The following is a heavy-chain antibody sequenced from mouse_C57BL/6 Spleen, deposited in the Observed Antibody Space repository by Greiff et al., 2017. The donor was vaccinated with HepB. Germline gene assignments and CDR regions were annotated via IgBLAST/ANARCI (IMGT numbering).Heavy chain of an antibody. CDR1: GFTFTDYY. D-gene: IGHD1-1*01. CDR2: IRNKANGYTT. J-gene: IGHJ1*03. V-gene: IGHV7-3*01. Sequence: EVKLQESGGGLVQPGGSLSLSCAASGFTFTDYYMSWVRQPPGKALEWLGFIRNKANGYTTEYSASVKGRFTISRDNSQCILYLQMNALRAEDSATYYCARWDYGSSSHWYFDVWGTGTTVTVSS. CDR3: ARWDYGSSSHWYFDV.